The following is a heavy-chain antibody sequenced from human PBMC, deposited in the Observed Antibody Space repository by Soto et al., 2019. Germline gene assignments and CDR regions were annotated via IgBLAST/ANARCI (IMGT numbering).Heavy chain of an antibody. CDR2: ISRSGDST. Sequence: GGSLRLSCAASGFTFSSYGMTWARQAPGKGLEWVSAISRSGDSTYYADSVEGRFTISRNNSGGTLYLQMSRLRAEDTVVYYCAKDESGSRPYYFDDWGGGTLVTVSS. J-gene: IGHJ4*02. CDR1: GFTFSSYG. D-gene: IGHD2-15*01. CDR3: AKDESGSRPYYFDD. V-gene: IGHV3-23*01.